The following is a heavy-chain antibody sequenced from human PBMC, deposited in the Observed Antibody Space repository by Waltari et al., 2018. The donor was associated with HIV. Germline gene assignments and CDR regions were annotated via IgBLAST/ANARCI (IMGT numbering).Heavy chain of an antibody. CDR1: GFTFDDYA. CDR3: ARSMYNSGRYGIDY. J-gene: IGHJ4*02. Sequence: EVQLVESGGGLVQPGRSLRLSCAASGFTFDDYAMHWVRQAPGKGLELVSGISWNSGSIGYADSVKGRFTISRDNAKNSLYLQMNSLRAEDTALYYCARSMYNSGRYGIDYWGQGILVTVSS. CDR2: ISWNSGSI. V-gene: IGHV3-9*01. D-gene: IGHD6-19*01.